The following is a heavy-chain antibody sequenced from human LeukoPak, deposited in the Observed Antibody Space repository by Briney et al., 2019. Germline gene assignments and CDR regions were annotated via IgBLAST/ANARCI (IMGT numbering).Heavy chain of an antibody. J-gene: IGHJ4*02. Sequence: HPGGSLRLSCAASGFTFRSYWMSWVRQAPGKGLEWVSAISGSGGSTYYADSVKGRFTISRDNSKNTLYLQMNSLRAEDTAVYYCAKDSIVVVTAIRPSLYYFDYWGQGTLVTVSS. CDR3: AKDSIVVVTAIRPSLYYFDY. V-gene: IGHV3-23*01. CDR1: GFTFRSYW. CDR2: ISGSGGST. D-gene: IGHD2-21*02.